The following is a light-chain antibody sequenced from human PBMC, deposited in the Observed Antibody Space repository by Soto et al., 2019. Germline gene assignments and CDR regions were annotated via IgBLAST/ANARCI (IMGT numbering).Light chain of an antibody. J-gene: IGKJ5*01. V-gene: IGKV3-11*01. CDR2: DAS. Sequence: EIVLTQSPGTLSLSPGERATLSCRASQSVSSYLAWYQQKPGQAPRLLIYDASNRATGIPARFSGSGSGTDFTLTISSLQPEDFATYHCQQSYSIPITFGQGTRLEIK. CDR3: QQSYSIPIT. CDR1: QSVSSY.